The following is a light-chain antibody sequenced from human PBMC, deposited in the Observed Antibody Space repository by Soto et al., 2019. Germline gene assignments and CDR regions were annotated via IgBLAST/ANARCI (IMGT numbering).Light chain of an antibody. CDR3: QQYDSTPLIT. V-gene: IGKV3-20*01. J-gene: IGKJ5*01. Sequence: IGLTESPGTLSLFPGERTNLSCRASQRLSASDIAWYQQQPAQAPKFLLYGVSTRATGSPHTFSGSSAAAAYTPPTSRIEHADYAAYHCQQYDSTPLITFGQGTRVEIK. CDR2: GVS. CDR1: QRLSASD.